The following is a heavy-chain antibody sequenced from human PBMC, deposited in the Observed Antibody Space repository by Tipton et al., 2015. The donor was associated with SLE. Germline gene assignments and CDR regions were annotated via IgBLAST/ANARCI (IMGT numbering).Heavy chain of an antibody. Sequence: TLSLTCTVSGGSISSYYWSWIRQPPGKGLEWIGEINHSGSTNYNPSLKSRVTISVDTPKNQFSLKLSSVTAADTAVYYCASVYYDYGPFWGQGTLVTISS. V-gene: IGHV4-34*01. CDR2: INHSGST. J-gene: IGHJ4*02. CDR1: GGSISSYY. D-gene: IGHD3-16*01. CDR3: ASVYYDYGPF.